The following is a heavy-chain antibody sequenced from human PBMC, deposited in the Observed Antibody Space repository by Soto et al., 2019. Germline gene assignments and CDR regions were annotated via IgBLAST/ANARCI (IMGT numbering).Heavy chain of an antibody. CDR2: IIPILGIA. CDR1: GGTFSSYT. V-gene: IGHV1-69*04. J-gene: IGHJ4*02. Sequence: GASVKVSCKASGGTFSSYTISWVRQAPGQGLEWMGRIIPILGIANYAQKFQGRVTITADKSTSTAYMELSSLRSEDTAVYYCARDQGPYYYDSSGYSSFDYWGQGTLVTVSS. CDR3: ARDQGPYYYDSSGYSSFDY. D-gene: IGHD3-22*01.